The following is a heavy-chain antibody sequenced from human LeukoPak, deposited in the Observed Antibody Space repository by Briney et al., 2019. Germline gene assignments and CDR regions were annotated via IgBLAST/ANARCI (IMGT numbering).Heavy chain of an antibody. D-gene: IGHD2-15*01. CDR1: GDSITSGSYY. J-gene: IGHJ6*03. CDR3: ARDQIYCSGGSCYPSYYYYMDV. Sequence: SETLSLTCTVSGDSITSGSYYWSWIRQPAGKGLEYIGYTHYSGATNYNLSLKSRVTMSVDTSKNQFSLKLSSVTAADTAVYYCARDQIYCSGGSCYPSYYYYMDVWGKGTTVTISS. CDR2: THYSGAT. V-gene: IGHV4-61*10.